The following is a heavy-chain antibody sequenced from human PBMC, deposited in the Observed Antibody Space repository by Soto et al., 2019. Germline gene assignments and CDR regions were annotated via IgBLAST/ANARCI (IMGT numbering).Heavy chain of an antibody. D-gene: IGHD5-18*01. CDR1: GGSFSDHY. CDR3: ARGVGGYSYGGLDS. Sequence: QVQLQQWGAGLLKPSETLSLTCAVYGGSFSDHYWSWIRQTPGKGLEWIGEINHSGSTNYNPSFKRRVTISVDTSKKQLSLCVGSVTAADTAVIYCARGVGGYSYGGLDSWGQGTLVTVSA. J-gene: IGHJ5*01. CDR2: INHSGST. V-gene: IGHV4-34*01.